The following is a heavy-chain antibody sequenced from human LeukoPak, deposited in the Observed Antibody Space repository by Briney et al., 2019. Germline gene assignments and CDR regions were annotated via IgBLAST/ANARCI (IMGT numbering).Heavy chain of an antibody. CDR1: GFTFGNYV. CDR2: INLNFGST. CDR3: ADAYSAYEPLDY. D-gene: IGHD5-12*01. J-gene: IGHJ4*02. Sequence: GGSLRLSCASSGFTFGNYVISWVLQAPGKGRELVSGINLNFGSTVYADSWEGRFTSSRYNSKISQHLQMNTLRGYYTSIYLFADAYSAYEPLDYWGQGILVTVSS. V-gene: IGHV3-20*01.